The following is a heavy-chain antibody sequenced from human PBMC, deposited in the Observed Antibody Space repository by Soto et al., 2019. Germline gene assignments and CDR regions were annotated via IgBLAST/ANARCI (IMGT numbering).Heavy chain of an antibody. CDR2: IYYSGQT. Sequence: KTSETLSLTCSVSGVSISGSSYYWGWIRQPPGKGLEWIGSIYYSGQTYYNPSLKSRVTISVDRSKNQFSLNLTSVTATDTAFYYCARRGSSWGQGTLVTVSS. CDR1: GVSISGSSYY. J-gene: IGHJ5*02. CDR3: ARRGSS. V-gene: IGHV4-39*01.